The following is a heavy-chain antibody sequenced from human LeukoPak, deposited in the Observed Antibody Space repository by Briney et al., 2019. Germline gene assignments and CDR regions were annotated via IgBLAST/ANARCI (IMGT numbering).Heavy chain of an antibody. Sequence: SQTLSLTCTVSGGSISSGDYYWSWIRQPPGKGLEWIAYMYYSGSTYYNPSLKSRVTMSVDTSKNQFSLKLSSVTAADTAVYYCARDSRRSGSVADYWGQGTLVTVSS. D-gene: IGHD3-10*01. CDR3: ARDSRRSGSVADY. CDR1: GGSISSGDYY. V-gene: IGHV4-30-4*01. CDR2: MYYSGST. J-gene: IGHJ4*02.